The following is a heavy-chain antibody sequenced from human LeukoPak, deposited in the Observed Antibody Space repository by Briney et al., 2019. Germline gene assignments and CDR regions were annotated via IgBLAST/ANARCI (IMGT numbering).Heavy chain of an antibody. CDR3: ISDLCGRDDQ. Sequence: GGSLRLSCAASGFTFSSYATSWVRQAPGKGLEWVAAISGSGGRANYADSVKGRFTISRDSSKNTLYLQTSSLRDEDTAVYYCISDLCGRDDQWGRGTLVTASS. V-gene: IGHV3-23*01. CDR1: GFTFSSYA. CDR2: ISGSGGRA. J-gene: IGHJ5*02. D-gene: IGHD1-1*01.